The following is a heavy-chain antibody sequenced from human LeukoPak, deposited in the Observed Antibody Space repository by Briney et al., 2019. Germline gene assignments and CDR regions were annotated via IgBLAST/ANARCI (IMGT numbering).Heavy chain of an antibody. CDR1: GFTFSSYA. Sequence: GALRPSCAASGFTFSSYAMSWVRQASGKGLEWVSAISGSGGSTYYAGSVKGRFTISRDNSKNTLYLQMNSLRAEDTAVYYCAKLFFNFSFAYWGQGTLVTVSS. J-gene: IGHJ4*02. CDR2: ISGSGGST. V-gene: IGHV3-23*01. D-gene: IGHD3-3*01. CDR3: AKLFFNFSFAY.